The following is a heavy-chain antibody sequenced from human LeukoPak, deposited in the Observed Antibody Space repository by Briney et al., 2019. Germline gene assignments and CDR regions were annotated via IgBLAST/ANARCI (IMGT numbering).Heavy chain of an antibody. Sequence: PGGSLRLSCAASGFTFSSYAMSWVRQAPGKGLEWVSAISGSGGSTYYADSVKGRFTISRDNSKNTLYLQMNSLRAEDTAVYYCAKERYCSGGSCYGDLDYWGQGTLVTVSS. J-gene: IGHJ4*02. CDR3: AKERYCSGGSCYGDLDY. CDR2: ISGSGGST. V-gene: IGHV3-23*01. CDR1: GFTFSSYA. D-gene: IGHD2-15*01.